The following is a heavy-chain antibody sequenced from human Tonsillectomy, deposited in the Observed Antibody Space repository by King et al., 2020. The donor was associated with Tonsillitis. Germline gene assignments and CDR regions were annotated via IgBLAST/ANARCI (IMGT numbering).Heavy chain of an antibody. V-gene: IGHV3-53*02. CDR1: GFTVSSNY. CDR2: IYSGGST. Sequence: VQLVETGGGLIQPGGSLRLSCAASGFTVSSNYMSWVRQAPGKGLEWFSVIYSGGSTYYADSVKGRFTISRDNSKNTLYLQMNSLRAEDTAVYYCASGSGYNIEGAFDIWGQGTMVTVSS. CDR3: ASGSGYNIEGAFDI. D-gene: IGHD3-22*01. J-gene: IGHJ3*02.